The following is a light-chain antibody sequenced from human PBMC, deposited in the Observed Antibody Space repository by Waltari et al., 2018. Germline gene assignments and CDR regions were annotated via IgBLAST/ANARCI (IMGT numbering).Light chain of an antibody. V-gene: IGKV4-1*01. CDR2: WAS. J-gene: IGKJ1*01. CDR1: QIGLYSSDKNKY. CDR3: QQYYDTPRT. Sequence: DIVITQSPHSLTVSLGARAAIPCNSSQIGLYSSDKNKYLAWYQQKLGQPPTLLIYWASTRASGVPDRFSGSGSGTDCTLTISSLQAEDVAVYYCQQYYDTPRTFGQGTRVEIK.